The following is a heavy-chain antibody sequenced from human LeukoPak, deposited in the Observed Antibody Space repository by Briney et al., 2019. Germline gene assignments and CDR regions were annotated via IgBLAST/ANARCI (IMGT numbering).Heavy chain of an antibody. CDR2: IHSDGST. D-gene: IGHD1-26*01. V-gene: IGHV3-53*01. Sequence: PGGSLRLSCAVSGFPVSSNYMAWVRQAPQKGLEWVSTIHSDGSTYYVDSVKGRFIISRDISQNTVYLEMNSLRAEDAAVYYCAREGWEELGHYFDYWGQGTVVTVSS. J-gene: IGHJ4*02. CDR1: GFPVSSNY. CDR3: AREGWEELGHYFDY.